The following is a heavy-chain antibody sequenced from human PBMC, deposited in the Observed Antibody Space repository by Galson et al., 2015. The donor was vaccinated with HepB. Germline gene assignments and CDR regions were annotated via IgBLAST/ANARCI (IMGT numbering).Heavy chain of an antibody. CDR2: ISYDGSNK. CDR3: ARDPRVRGVPPYFDY. Sequence: SLRLSCAASGFTFSSYAMHWVRQAPGKGLEWVAVISYDGSNKYYADSVKGRFTISRDNSKNTLYLQMNSLRAEDTAVYYCARDPRVRGVPPYFDYWGQGTLVTVSS. CDR1: GFTFSSYA. D-gene: IGHD3-10*01. J-gene: IGHJ4*02. V-gene: IGHV3-30*04.